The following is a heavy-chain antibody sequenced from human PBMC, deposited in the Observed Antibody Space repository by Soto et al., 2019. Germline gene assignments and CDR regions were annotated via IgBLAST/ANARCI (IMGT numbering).Heavy chain of an antibody. V-gene: IGHV3-74*01. D-gene: IGHD3-9*01. J-gene: IGHJ4*02. CDR3: ATSYYDILTGYYTYQYYFDY. CDR2: INSDGSST. CDR1: GFTFSSYW. Sequence: EVQLVESGGGLVQPGGSLRLSCAASGFTFSSYWMHWVRQAPGKGLVWVSRINSDGSSTSYADSVKGRFTISRDNAKNTLYLQMNSLRAEDMAVYYCATSYYDILTGYYTYQYYFDYWGQGTLVTVSS.